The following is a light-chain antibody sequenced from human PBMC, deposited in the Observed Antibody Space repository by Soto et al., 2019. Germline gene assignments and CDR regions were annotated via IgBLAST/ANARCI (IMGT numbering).Light chain of an antibody. J-gene: IGKJ4*01. CDR1: QTVSSY. CDR3: QQRRDWPLT. V-gene: IGKV3-11*01. CDR2: DAS. Sequence: EIVLTQSPVTLSLSPGERATISCRASQTVSSYLAWYQQKPGQAPRLLIYDASNRATGIPARFSGSGSGTDFTLTITSLEPEDFAVYYCQQRRDWPLTFGGGTTVET.